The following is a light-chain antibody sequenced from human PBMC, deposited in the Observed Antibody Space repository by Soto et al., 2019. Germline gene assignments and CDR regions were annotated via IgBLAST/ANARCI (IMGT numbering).Light chain of an antibody. V-gene: IGKV1-5*03. J-gene: IGKJ1*01. CDR1: QTIDSW. Sequence: DIQMTQSPSTLSASVGDSVTITCRASQTIDSWLAWYQQRPGKPPNLLIYKASTLASGVPSRFRGSGSGTEFTLTINSLQPDDFATYDCQQYHIYAGTVGQGKKVEI. CDR3: QQYHIYAGT. CDR2: KAS.